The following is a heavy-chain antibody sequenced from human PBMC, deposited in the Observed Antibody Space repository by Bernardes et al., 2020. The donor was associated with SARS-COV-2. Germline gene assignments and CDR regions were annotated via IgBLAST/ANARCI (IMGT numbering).Heavy chain of an antibody. CDR1: GDSIRTNDYY. Sequence: SDTLIRTCSVSGDSIRTNDYYWGWIRRLQGKGLEWNRCRYRDGSTYYDPSLKSPVIIPADTSKNQFSLNLITVTSTDTAVYFCARHVYSYDITGVMDVWGEWTTIYISS. J-gene: IGHJ6*04. V-gene: IGHV4-39*01. CDR2: RYRDGST. D-gene: IGHD3-9*01. CDR3: ARHVYSYDITGVMDV.